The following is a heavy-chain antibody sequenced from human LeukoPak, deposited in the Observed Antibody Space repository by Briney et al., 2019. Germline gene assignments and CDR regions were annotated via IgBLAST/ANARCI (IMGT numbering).Heavy chain of an antibody. CDR3: VRQYSGYESLYFDS. V-gene: IGHV7-4-1*02. CDR2: INTYTGTP. CDR1: GYTFSSYT. J-gene: IGHJ4*02. D-gene: IGHD5-12*01. Sequence: ASVKVSCEASGYTFSSYTLSWLRQAPGQGLEWMGWINTYTGTPTYAQGFTGRFVFSLDSSVSTAYLQINSPKAEDIAVYYCVRQYSGYESLYFDSWGQGTLVTVSS.